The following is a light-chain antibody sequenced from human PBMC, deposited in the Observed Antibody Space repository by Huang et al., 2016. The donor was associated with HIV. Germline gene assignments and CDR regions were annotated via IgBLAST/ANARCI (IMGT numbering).Light chain of an antibody. J-gene: IGKJ2*01. V-gene: IGKV3-20*01. Sequence: IVLTQSPGTLSLSPGERATLSCRASQSVRSSYLAWYQQKPGQTPRLLTDGAYNRAGDIPIRFSGSQSGTDFTLAISSLEPEDFGVYYCQQYGSSPRTFGQGTKLEIK. CDR2: GAY. CDR1: QSVRSSY. CDR3: QQYGSSPRT.